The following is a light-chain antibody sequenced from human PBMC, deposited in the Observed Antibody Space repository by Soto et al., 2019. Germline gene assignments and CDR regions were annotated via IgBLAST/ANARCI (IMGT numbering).Light chain of an antibody. CDR2: GNS. CDR3: QSNDSSLSGRVV. Sequence: QSALTQPPSVSGAPGQRVTISCTGSSSNIGAGYDVHWYQQLPGTAPKLLIYGNSNRPSGVPDRFSGSKSGTSASLAITGLQAEDEADYYCQSNDSSLSGRVVFGGGTKVTVL. V-gene: IGLV1-40*01. CDR1: SSNIGAGYD. J-gene: IGLJ2*01.